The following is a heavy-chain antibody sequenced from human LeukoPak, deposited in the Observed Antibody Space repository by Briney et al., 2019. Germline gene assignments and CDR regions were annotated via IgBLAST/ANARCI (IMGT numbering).Heavy chain of an antibody. V-gene: IGHV4-59*12. Sequence: SETLSPTCTVSGGSISSYYWSWIRQPPGKGLEWIGYIYYSGSTYYNPSLKSRVTISVDTSKNQFSLKLSSVTAADTAVYYCARENYGDYQTDNWFDPWGQGTLVTVSS. D-gene: IGHD4-17*01. J-gene: IGHJ5*02. CDR2: IYYSGST. CDR1: GGSISSYY. CDR3: ARENYGDYQTDNWFDP.